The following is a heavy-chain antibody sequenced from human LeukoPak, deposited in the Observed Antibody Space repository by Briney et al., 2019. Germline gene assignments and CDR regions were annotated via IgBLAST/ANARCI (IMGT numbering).Heavy chain of an antibody. CDR2: INPNRGGT. CDR1: GYTFTGYY. Sequence: ASVKVSCKASGYTFTGYYMHWLRQAPGQGLEWMGWINPNRGGTNYAQKFQGRVPMTRDKSISTAYMELSTLRSDATAVYSCARGVTSTSNLDYWDQGTLVTVSA. D-gene: IGHD2-2*01. J-gene: IGHJ4*02. CDR3: ARGVTSTSNLDY. V-gene: IGHV1-2*02.